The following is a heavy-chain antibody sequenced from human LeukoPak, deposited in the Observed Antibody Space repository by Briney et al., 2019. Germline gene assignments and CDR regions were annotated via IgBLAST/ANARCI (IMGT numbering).Heavy chain of an antibody. V-gene: IGHV3-7*01. CDR3: ARDPLNGALDI. CDR2: MNQDGSTI. Sequence: GGSLRLSCTASGFSFSGSWMSWVRQLPGKGLEWLADMNQDGSTIVYVDSVKGRFTISRNNAKNSVYLQMDVLRAEDTAVYYCARDPLNGALDIWGQGTLVTVSS. CDR1: GFSFSGSW. J-gene: IGHJ3*02.